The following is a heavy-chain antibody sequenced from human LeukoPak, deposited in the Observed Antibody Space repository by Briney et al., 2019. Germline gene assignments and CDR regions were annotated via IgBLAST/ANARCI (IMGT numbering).Heavy chain of an antibody. CDR2: INTNTGNP. CDR1: GYTFTSYA. J-gene: IGHJ6*02. Sequence: ASVKVSCKASGYTFTSYAMNWVRQAPGQGLEWMGWINTNTGNPTYAQGFTGRFVFSLGTSVSTAYLQISSLKAEDTAVYYCARGFKRGYYYYGMDVWGQGTTVTVSS. CDR3: ARGFKRGYYYYGMDV. V-gene: IGHV7-4-1*02. D-gene: IGHD3-10*01.